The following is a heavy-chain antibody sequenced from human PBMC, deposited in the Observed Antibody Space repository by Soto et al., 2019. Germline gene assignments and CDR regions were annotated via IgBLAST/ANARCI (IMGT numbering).Heavy chain of an antibody. CDR3: ARARKYDFWSGYPSKASSYYYGMDV. CDR2: IYYSGST. D-gene: IGHD3-3*01. J-gene: IGHJ6*02. Sequence: PSETLSLTCTVSGGSISSGGYYWSWIRQHPGKGLEWIGYIYYSGSTYYNPSLKSRVTISVDTSKKQFSLKLSSVTAADTAVYYCARARKYDFWSGYPSKASSYYYGMDVWGQGTTVTVS. CDR1: GGSISSGGYY. V-gene: IGHV4-31*03.